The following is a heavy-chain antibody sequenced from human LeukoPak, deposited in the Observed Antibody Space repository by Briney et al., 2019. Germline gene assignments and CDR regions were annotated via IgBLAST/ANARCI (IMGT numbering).Heavy chain of an antibody. CDR2: ISGSGDNT. V-gene: IGHV3-23*01. CDR3: AKDLSPGHY. D-gene: IGHD2/OR15-2a*01. Sequence: GGSLRLSCEVSGFTFSNYGMNWVRQAPGKGLEWVSAISGSGDNTYYADSVKGRFTISRDNSKNTLYLQMNSLRAGDTAVYFCAKDLSPGHYWGQGILVTASS. CDR1: GFTFSNYG. J-gene: IGHJ4*02.